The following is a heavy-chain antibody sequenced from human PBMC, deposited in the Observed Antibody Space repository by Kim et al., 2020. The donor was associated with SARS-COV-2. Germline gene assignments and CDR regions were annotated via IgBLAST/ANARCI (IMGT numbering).Heavy chain of an antibody. CDR3: ARAGSSWYSSYFDY. V-gene: IGHV3-11*06. Sequence: ADSVKVRFTISRDNAKNSLYLQMNSRRAEDTAVYYCARAGSSWYSSYFDYWGQGTLVTVSS. J-gene: IGHJ4*02. D-gene: IGHD6-13*01.